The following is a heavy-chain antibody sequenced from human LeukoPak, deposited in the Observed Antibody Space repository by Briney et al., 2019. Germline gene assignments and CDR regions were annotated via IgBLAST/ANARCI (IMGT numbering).Heavy chain of an antibody. Sequence: ASVKVSCKTSGYTFTTYGISWVRQAPEQALEWVGWISPYNDNTEYAQKFQGRVTMTTDTSTSTAYMELRSLRSDDTAVYYCAKDPPHSSGPNSPCFEFWGQGTLVTVSS. CDR1: GYTFTTYG. D-gene: IGHD6-19*01. CDR3: AKDPPHSSGPNSPCFEF. J-gene: IGHJ4*02. V-gene: IGHV1-18*01. CDR2: ISPYNDNT.